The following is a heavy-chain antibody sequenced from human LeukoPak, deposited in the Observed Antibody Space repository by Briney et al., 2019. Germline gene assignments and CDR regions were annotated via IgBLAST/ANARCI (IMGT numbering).Heavy chain of an antibody. D-gene: IGHD5-18*01. CDR1: RFTFTFYA. CDR3: AKDRRGQLWLRNGMDV. V-gene: IGHV3-23*01. Sequence: GGSLRLSCAASRFTFTFYAMSWVRQAPGKGLEWVSAISGSGGSTYYADSVKGRFTISRDTSKSTLYLQMNSLRAEDTAVYYCAKDRRGQLWLRNGMDVWGQGTTVTVSS. CDR2: ISGSGGST. J-gene: IGHJ6*02.